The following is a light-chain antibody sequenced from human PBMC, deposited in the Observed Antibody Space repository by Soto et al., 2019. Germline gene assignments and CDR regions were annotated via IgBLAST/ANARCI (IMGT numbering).Light chain of an antibody. Sequence: QSALTQPPSASGTPGQRVAISCSGSSSNIRSNTISWYQQIPGTAPKLLIHSNNQRPSGVPDRFSGSRSGTSASLAISGLQSEDEADYYCAAWDDSLSGWVFGGGTKLTVL. V-gene: IGLV1-44*01. CDR2: SNN. J-gene: IGLJ3*02. CDR1: SSNIRSNT. CDR3: AAWDDSLSGWV.